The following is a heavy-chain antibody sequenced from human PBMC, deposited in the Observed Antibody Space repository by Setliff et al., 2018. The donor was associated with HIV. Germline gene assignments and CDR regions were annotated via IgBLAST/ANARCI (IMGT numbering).Heavy chain of an antibody. CDR3: ARDRSHPPYYMDV. J-gene: IGHJ6*03. CDR2: IYYSGST. CDR1: GGSISSAAYC. Sequence: NPSETLSLTCTVSGGSISSAAYCWSWIRQHPGKGLEWIGHIYYSGSTNYNPSLKCRVTISVDTSKNQFSLKLTSVTAADTAVYYCARDRSHPPYYMDVWGKGTTVTVSS. V-gene: IGHV4-31*03.